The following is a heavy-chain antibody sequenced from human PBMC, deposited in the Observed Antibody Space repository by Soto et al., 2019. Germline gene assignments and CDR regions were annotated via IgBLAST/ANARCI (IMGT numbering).Heavy chain of an antibody. V-gene: IGHV3-9*01. CDR1: GFTFDDYA. J-gene: IGHJ6*02. CDR2: ISWNSGSI. CDR3: AKDISAARPYYGMDV. D-gene: IGHD6-6*01. Sequence: GGSLRLSCAASGFTFDDYAMHWVRQAPGKGLEWVSGISWNSGSIGYADSVKGRFTISRDNAKNSLYLQMNSLRAEDTALYYCAKDISAARPYYGMDVWGQGTTVTVSS.